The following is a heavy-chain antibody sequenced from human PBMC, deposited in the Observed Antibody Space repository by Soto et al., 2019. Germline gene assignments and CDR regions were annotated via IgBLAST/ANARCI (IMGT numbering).Heavy chain of an antibody. V-gene: IGHV1-69*06. J-gene: IGHJ6*02. CDR3: ARDGLRGSSNYYGMDV. D-gene: IGHD6-6*01. Sequence: VASVKVSCKASGGTFSSYAISWVRQAPGQGLEWMGGIIPIFGTANYAQKFQGRVTITADKSTSTAYMELSSLRSEDTAVYYCARDGLRGSSNYYGMDVWCQGTTVTVSS. CDR1: GGTFSSYA. CDR2: IIPIFGTA.